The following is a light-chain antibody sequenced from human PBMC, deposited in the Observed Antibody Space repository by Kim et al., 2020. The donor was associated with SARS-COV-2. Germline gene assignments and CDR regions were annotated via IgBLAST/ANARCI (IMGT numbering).Light chain of an antibody. V-gene: IGLV1-40*01. Sequence: QSVLTQPPSVSGAPGQRVTISCTGSSSNIGAGSDVHWYQHLPGTAPKLFVYSNNNRPSGVPDRFSGSKSGTSASLAITGLQAEDEADYYCQSFDSSLSAYVFGTGTKFTVL. CDR1: SSNIGAGSD. CDR2: SNN. CDR3: QSFDSSLSAYV. J-gene: IGLJ1*01.